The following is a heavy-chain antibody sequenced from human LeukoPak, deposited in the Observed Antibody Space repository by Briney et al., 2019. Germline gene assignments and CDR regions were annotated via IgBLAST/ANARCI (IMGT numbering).Heavy chain of an antibody. CDR3: ASGGVNVDTAMADYFDY. D-gene: IGHD5-18*01. Sequence: ASVKVSCKASGGTFSSYAISWVRQAPGQGLEWMGGIIPIFGTANYAQKFQGRVTITADESTSTAYMELSSLRSEDTAAYYCASGGVNVDTAMADYFDYWGQGTLVTVSS. CDR2: IIPIFGTA. CDR1: GGTFSSYA. V-gene: IGHV1-69*13. J-gene: IGHJ4*02.